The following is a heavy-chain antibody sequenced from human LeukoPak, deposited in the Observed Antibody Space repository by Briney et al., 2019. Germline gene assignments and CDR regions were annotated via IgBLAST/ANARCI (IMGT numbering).Heavy chain of an antibody. CDR2: ISAYNGNT. CDR3: AREGPMIVVVNPYYFDY. V-gene: IGHV1-18*01. CDR1: VYTFTSYG. Sequence: ASVKVSCKASVYTFTSYGISWVRQAPGQGLEWMGWISAYNGNTNYAQKLQGRVTMTTDTSTSTAYMELRSLRSDDTAVYYCAREGPMIVVVNPYYFDYWGQGTLVTVSS. J-gene: IGHJ4*02. D-gene: IGHD3-22*01.